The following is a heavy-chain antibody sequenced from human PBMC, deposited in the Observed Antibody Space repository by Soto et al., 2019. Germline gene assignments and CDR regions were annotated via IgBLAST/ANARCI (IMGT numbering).Heavy chain of an antibody. D-gene: IGHD6-13*01. CDR2: ISTGSSAI. CDR3: ARDKGISSWHSFDY. Sequence: GGSLRLSCAASGFTFSNSPMNWVRQAPGKGLEWVSYISTGSSAIHYADSVRGRFTISRDDAKNSLYLQMNSLRAEDTAVYYCARDKGISSWHSFDYWGQGTLVTVSS. CDR1: GFTFSNSP. V-gene: IGHV3-48*04. J-gene: IGHJ4*02.